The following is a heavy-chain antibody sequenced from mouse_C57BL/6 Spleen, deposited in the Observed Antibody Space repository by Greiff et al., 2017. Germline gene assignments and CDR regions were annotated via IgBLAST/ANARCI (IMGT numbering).Heavy chain of an antibody. V-gene: IGHV14-3*01. J-gene: IGHJ2*01. Sequence: EVQLQQSVAELVRPGASVKLSCTASGFNIKNTYMHWVKQRPEQGLEWIGRIDPANGNTKYAPKFQGKATITADPSSNTAYLQLSSLTSEDTAIYYCASHYGYDRGPFDYWGQGTTLTVSS. CDR2: IDPANGNT. D-gene: IGHD2-2*01. CDR3: ASHYGYDRGPFDY. CDR1: GFNIKNTY.